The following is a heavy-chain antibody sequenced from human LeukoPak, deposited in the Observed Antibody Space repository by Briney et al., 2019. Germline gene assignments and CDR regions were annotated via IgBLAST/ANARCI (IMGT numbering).Heavy chain of an antibody. CDR1: GYTFTSYY. V-gene: IGHV1-46*01. Sequence: ASVKVSCKASGYTFTSYYMHWVRQAPGQGLEWMGIINPSGGSTSYAQKFQGRVTMTRDMSTSTVYMELSSLRSEDTAVYYCARELIVVVVAATAAFDIWGQGTMVTVSS. J-gene: IGHJ3*02. CDR3: ARELIVVVVAATAAFDI. D-gene: IGHD2-15*01. CDR2: INPSGGST.